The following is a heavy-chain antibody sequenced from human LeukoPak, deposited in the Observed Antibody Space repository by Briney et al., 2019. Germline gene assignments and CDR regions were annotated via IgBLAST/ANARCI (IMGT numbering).Heavy chain of an antibody. D-gene: IGHD6-19*01. CDR2: MNPSRGDT. V-gene: IGHV1-8*01. CDR1: GYTFTSYD. J-gene: IGHJ5*02. Sequence: ASVKVSCKASGYTFTSYDIHWVRQATGQGLEWMGRMNPSRGDTDYAQKFQGRVTMTRDTSISTAYMELSSLRSEDTALYYCVRSFPRYIPVAGTEGGSWGQGTLVTVSS. CDR3: VRSFPRYIPVAGTEGGS.